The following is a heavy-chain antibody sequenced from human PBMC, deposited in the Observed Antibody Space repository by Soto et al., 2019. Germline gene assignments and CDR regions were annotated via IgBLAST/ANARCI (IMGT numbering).Heavy chain of an antibody. J-gene: IGHJ5*02. CDR1: GYTFPSYY. V-gene: IGHV1-46*03. CDR2: INPSGGST. Sequence: ASVKVSCKASGYTFPSYYMHWVRQAPGQGLEWMGIINPSGGSTSYAQKFQGRVTMTRDTSTSTVYMELSSLRSEDTAVYYCARVVPQRQFSTPADHWFDPWRQGTLDPVSS. CDR3: ARVVPQRQFSTPADHWFDP. D-gene: IGHD2-2*01.